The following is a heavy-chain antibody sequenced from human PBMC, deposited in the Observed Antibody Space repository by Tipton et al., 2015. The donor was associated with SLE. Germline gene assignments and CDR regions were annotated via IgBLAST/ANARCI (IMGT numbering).Heavy chain of an antibody. Sequence: LRLSCTVSGGSINNYYWSWIRQTPGKGLEWIGYIYYSGDAKYSPSLKTRVTISLDTSENQFSLKLNSVTAADTATYYCARGTDVNYYYYCYALDVWGQGTAVTVSS. D-gene: IGHD5-24*01. J-gene: IGHJ6*02. CDR3: ARGTDVNYYYYCYALDV. CDR1: GGSINNYY. CDR2: IYYSGDA. V-gene: IGHV4-59*08.